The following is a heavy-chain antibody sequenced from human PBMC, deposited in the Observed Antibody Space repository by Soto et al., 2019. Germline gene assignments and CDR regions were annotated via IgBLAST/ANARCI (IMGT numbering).Heavy chain of an antibody. V-gene: IGHV4-34*01. Sequence: SETLSLTCAVYGGSFSGYYWSWIRQPPGKGLEWTGEINHSGSTNYNPSLKSRVTISVDTSKNQFSLKLSSVTAADTAVYYCARGPPGFIMVRGRGRPLDYWGPGTLVTVSS. CDR1: GGSFSGYY. CDR2: INHSGST. J-gene: IGHJ4*02. CDR3: ARGPPGFIMVRGRGRPLDY. D-gene: IGHD3-10*01.